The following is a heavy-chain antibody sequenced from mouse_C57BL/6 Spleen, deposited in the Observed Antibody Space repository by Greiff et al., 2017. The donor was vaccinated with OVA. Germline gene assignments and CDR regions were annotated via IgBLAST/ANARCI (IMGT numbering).Heavy chain of an antibody. J-gene: IGHJ2*01. V-gene: IGHV1-9*01. Sequence: VQLQQSGAELMKPGASVKLSCKATGYTFTGYWIEWVKQRPGHGLEWIGEILPGSGSTNYNEKFKGKATFTADTSSNTAYMQLSSLTTEDSAIYYCARCGVYYYGSSYFFDYWGQGTTLTVSS. D-gene: IGHD1-1*01. CDR2: ILPGSGST. CDR1: GYTFTGYW. CDR3: ARCGVYYYGSSYFFDY.